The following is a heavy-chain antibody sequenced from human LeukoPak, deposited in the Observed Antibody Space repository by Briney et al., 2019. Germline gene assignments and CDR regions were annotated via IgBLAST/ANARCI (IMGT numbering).Heavy chain of an antibody. CDR2: IYYSGST. Sequence: PSETLSLTCSVSGGSISSYYWSWIRQPPGRGLEWIGYIYYSGSTNYNPSLKSRVTISVDTSKNLFSLKLSSVTAADTAVFYCARHLSDHYDSSGYYFDSWGHGTLVTVSS. D-gene: IGHD3-22*01. CDR1: GGSISSYY. J-gene: IGHJ4*01. V-gene: IGHV4-59*08. CDR3: ARHLSDHYDSSGYYFDS.